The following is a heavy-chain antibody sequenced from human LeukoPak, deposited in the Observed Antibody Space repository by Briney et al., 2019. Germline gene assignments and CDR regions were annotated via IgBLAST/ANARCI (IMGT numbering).Heavy chain of an antibody. Sequence: GGSLRLSCAASGFTFSSYWMHWVRQAPGRGLVWVSRINSDGSSTNYPASVKGRFHISRDNAKNTLHLQMNSLRAEDTAVYYCARGARGSGTASDYWGQGTLVTVSS. V-gene: IGHV3-74*01. CDR2: INSDGSST. J-gene: IGHJ4*02. CDR1: GFTFSSYW. D-gene: IGHD3-10*01. CDR3: ARGARGSGTASDY.